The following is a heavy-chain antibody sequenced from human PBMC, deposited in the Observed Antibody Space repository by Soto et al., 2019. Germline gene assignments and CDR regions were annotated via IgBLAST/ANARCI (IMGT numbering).Heavy chain of an antibody. V-gene: IGHV3-21*01. J-gene: IGHJ4*02. CDR2: IYSASDYI. CDR3: ARDVLYSARHYDY. Sequence: EVQLVESGGGLVKPGGSLRLSCAASGFTFSRYSMNWLRQAPGKGLEWVSSIYSASDYIYYADSVKGRFTISRDNAKNSLYLQMNSLRAEDTAVYYCARDVLYSARHYDYWGPGILVIVSS. D-gene: IGHD1-26*01. CDR1: GFTFSRYS.